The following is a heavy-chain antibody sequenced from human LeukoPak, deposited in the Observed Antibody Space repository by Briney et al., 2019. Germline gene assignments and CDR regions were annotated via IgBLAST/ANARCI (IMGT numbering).Heavy chain of an antibody. CDR1: GFTFSIYS. D-gene: IGHD6-6*01. V-gene: IGHV3-21*01. CDR2: ISSSSSYI. CDR3: ARPKAQSPARRDAFDI. J-gene: IGHJ3*02. Sequence: TGGSLRLSCVVSGFTFSIYSMNWVRQAPGKGLEWVSSISSSSSYIYYADSVKGRFTISRDNAKNSLYLQMNSLRAEDTAVYYCARPKAQSPARRDAFDIWGQGTMVTVSS.